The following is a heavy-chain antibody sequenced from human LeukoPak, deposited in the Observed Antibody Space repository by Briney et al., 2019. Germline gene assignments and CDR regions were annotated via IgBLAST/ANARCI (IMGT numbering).Heavy chain of an antibody. Sequence: GGSLRLSCAASGFTFRSYEMNWVRQAPGKGLEWVSHINSSGSSIYYADSVKGRFTISSDNSKNPLYLQMNSLRAEGTAIYYCARGPYSSSWSAWFDPWGQGTLVTVSS. J-gene: IGHJ5*02. D-gene: IGHD6-13*01. CDR2: INSSGSSI. CDR3: ARGPYSSSWSAWFDP. CDR1: GFTFRSYE. V-gene: IGHV3-48*03.